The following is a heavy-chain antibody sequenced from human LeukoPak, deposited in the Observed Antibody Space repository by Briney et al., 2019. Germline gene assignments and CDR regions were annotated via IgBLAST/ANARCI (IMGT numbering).Heavy chain of an antibody. CDR1: GYTFTSYY. Sequence: ASVKVSCKASGYTFTSYYMHWVRQAPGQGLEWMGIINPSGGSTSYADSVKGRFTISRDNSKNTLYLQMNSLRAEDTAVYYCAKGYSSKLYYFYMDVWGKGTMVTVSS. V-gene: IGHV1-46*04. D-gene: IGHD6-13*01. J-gene: IGHJ6*03. CDR3: AKGYSSKLYYFYMDV. CDR2: INPSGGST.